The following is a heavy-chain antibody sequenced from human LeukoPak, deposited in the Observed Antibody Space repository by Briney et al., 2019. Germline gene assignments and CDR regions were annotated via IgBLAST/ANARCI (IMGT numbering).Heavy chain of an antibody. CDR2: INHSGST. CDR3: ARGFRGTLMRYYFDY. V-gene: IGHV4-34*01. CDR1: GGSFSGYY. D-gene: IGHD3-16*01. J-gene: IGHJ4*02. Sequence: SETLSLTCAVYGGSFSGYYWSWIRQPPGKGLEWIGEINHSGSTNYNPSLKSRVTISVDTSKNQFSQKLSSVTAADTAVYYCARGFRGTLMRYYFDYWGQGTLVTVSS.